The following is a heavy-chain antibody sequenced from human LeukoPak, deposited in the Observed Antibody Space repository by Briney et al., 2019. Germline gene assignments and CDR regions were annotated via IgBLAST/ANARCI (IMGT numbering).Heavy chain of an antibody. CDR3: ARDMDIVVVPAASDY. V-gene: IGHV1-2*02. CDR2: INPNSGGT. J-gene: IGHJ4*02. CDR1: GYTFTGYY. D-gene: IGHD2-2*03. Sequence: ASVKVSCKASGYTFTGYYMHWVRQAPGQGLEWMGWINPNSGGTNYAQKFQGRVTMTRDTSIGTAYMELSRLRSDDTAVYYCARDMDIVVVPAASDYWGQGTLVTVSS.